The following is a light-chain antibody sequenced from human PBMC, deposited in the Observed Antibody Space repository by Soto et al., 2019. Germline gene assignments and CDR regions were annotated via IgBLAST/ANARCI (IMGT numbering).Light chain of an antibody. Sequence: DVQMTQSPSSLSAFVGDRVTITCRASQGIAPYLAWFQQKPGKVPKLLIYATSTLQSGVPSRFGGSGSGTDFTLTINSLQPEDVGTYYCQKYNSAPLTFGRGTKVEIK. CDR1: QGIAPY. J-gene: IGKJ4*01. CDR2: ATS. CDR3: QKYNSAPLT. V-gene: IGKV1-27*01.